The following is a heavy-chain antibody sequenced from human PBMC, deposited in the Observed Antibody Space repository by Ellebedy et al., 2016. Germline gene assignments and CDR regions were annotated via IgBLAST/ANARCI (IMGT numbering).Heavy chain of an antibody. J-gene: IGHJ4*02. Sequence: GGSLRLSCRGSGCTFTNYWISWVRQTPGKGLEWMGRIDPSDSYTNYNPSFQGHVTISSDKSGSTVYLHWSSLKASDTAMYYCSRRGSEDSTGWYGGYWGQGTLVTVSS. CDR3: SRRGSEDSTGWYGGY. D-gene: IGHD6-19*01. CDR2: IDPSDSYT. V-gene: IGHV5-10-1*01. CDR1: GCTFTNYW.